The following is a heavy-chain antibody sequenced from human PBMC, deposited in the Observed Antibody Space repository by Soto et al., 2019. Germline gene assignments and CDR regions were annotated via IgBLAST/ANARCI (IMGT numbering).Heavy chain of an antibody. Sequence: QVQLVQSGAEVKKPGASVKVSCKASGYTFTSYGIRWVRQSPGQGIEGMGWISADNGNTNYAQKLQGGVTMTTDTSTSTAYMELRSLRSDDKAVYYCARDQPITMIVVVSPDALEIWGKGTMVTVSS. CDR1: GYTFTSYG. D-gene: IGHD3-22*01. V-gene: IGHV1-18*01. J-gene: IGHJ3*02. CDR2: ISADNGNT. CDR3: ARDQPITMIVVVSPDALEI.